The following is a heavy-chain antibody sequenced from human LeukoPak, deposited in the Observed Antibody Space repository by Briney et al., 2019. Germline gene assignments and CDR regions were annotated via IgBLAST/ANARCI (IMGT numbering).Heavy chain of an antibody. CDR2: ISSSTSYI. CDR3: ARAGGSTVSHSDY. V-gene: IGHV3-21*01. Sequence: GGSLRLSCAASGFTFSSYWMNWARQAPGKGLEWVSSISSSTSYIYYADSVKGRFTISKDNAKNSLYLQMNSLRAEDTAVYYCARAGGSTVSHSDYWGQGTLVTVSP. CDR1: GFTFSSYW. D-gene: IGHD4-17*01. J-gene: IGHJ4*02.